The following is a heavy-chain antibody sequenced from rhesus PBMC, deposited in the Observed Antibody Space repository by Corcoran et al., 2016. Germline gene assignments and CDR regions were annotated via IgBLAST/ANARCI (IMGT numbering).Heavy chain of an antibody. CDR3: AGDEYSNYCFDY. CDR2: INSAGSST. CDR1: GFTFSSYW. V-gene: IGHV3-14*01. J-gene: IGHJ4*01. D-gene: IGHD4-23*01. Sequence: EVQLVESGGGWAKPGGSLTPSCAASGFTFSSYWMPWGRQAPGMGLDWISAINSAGSSTSYADSMKGRFTISRGNAKNTLYQQLDGLRAEDTAVYYCAGDEYSNYCFDYWGQGVLVAVSS.